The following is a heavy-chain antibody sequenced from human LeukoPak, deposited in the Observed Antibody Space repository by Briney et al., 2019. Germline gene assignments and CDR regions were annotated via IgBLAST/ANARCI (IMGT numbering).Heavy chain of an antibody. V-gene: IGHV3-48*01. J-gene: IGHJ4*02. D-gene: IGHD3-10*01. CDR3: ARGTELLWFGELTF. Sequence: GSLRLSCAASGFTFSSYSMNWVRQAPGKGLEWVSYISSSSSTIYYADSVKGRFTISRDNAKNSLYLQMNSRRAEDTAVYYCARGTELLWFGELTFWGQGTLVTVSS. CDR2: ISSSSSTI. CDR1: GFTFSSYS.